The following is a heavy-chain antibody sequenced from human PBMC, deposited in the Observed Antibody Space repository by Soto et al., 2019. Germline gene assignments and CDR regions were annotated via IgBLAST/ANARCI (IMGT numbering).Heavy chain of an antibody. CDR3: AKDSEGKTVVVVPAATFGY. V-gene: IGHV3-23*01. J-gene: IGHJ4*02. CDR1: GFTFSSYA. Sequence: GGSLRLSCAASGFTFSSYAMSWVRQAPGKGLEWVSAISGSGGSTYYADSVKGRFTISRDNSKNTLYLQMNSRRAEDTAVYYCAKDSEGKTVVVVPAATFGYWGQGTLVTVSS. D-gene: IGHD2-2*01. CDR2: ISGSGGST.